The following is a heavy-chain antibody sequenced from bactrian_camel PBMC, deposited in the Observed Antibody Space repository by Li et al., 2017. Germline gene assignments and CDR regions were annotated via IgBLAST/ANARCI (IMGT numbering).Heavy chain of an antibody. D-gene: IGHD5*01. CDR2: IEGDGGV. V-gene: IGHV3S53*01. CDR3: AASPATISLWTTWVPY. Sequence: HVQLVESGGGSVQAGGSLRLSCAASRYMYDNGCMGWFRQAPGKEREGVAAIEGDGGVIYADSVKGRFTISKVNAKNTLYLQMVSLKPEDTGMYYCAASPATISLWTTWVPYWGQGTQVTVS. CDR1: RYMYDNGC. J-gene: IGHJ4*01.